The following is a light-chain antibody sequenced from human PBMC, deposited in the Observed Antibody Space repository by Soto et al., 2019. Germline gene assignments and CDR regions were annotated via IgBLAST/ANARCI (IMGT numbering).Light chain of an antibody. Sequence: DIQMTQSPSTLAGSVLDRVTITFRASQTISSWLAWYQQKPGKAPKLLIYKASTLKSGVPSRFSGSGSGTEFTLTISSLQPDDFATYYCQQYNSYWTFGQGTKVDIK. CDR2: KAS. J-gene: IGKJ1*01. V-gene: IGKV1-5*03. CDR1: QTISSW. CDR3: QQYNSYWT.